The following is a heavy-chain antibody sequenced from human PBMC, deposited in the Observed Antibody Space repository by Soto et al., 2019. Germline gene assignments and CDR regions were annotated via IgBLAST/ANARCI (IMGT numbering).Heavy chain of an antibody. V-gene: IGHV4-39*01. J-gene: IGHJ6*02. Sequence: LQLQEPGPGWLKLSETLSLPCIVSVGSISSGSSNWGWSGHPPGRGRGGMGGIYYSGGPSSNPSLKIRVTISVDTSKNQFSLKLSSVTAADTAVYYCASPYGSGSYYDLYYYYGMDVWGQGTTVTVSS. CDR1: VGSISSGSSN. CDR2: IYYSGGP. CDR3: ASPYGSGSYYDLYYYYGMDV. D-gene: IGHD3-10*01.